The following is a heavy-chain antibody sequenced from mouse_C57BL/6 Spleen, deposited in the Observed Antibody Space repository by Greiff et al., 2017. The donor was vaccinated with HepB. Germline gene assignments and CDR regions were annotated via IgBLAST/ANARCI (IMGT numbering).Heavy chain of an antibody. J-gene: IGHJ1*03. D-gene: IGHD2-3*01. CDR1: GYSITSGYY. Sequence: EVQLQQSGPGLVKPSQSLSLTCSVTGYSITSGYYWNWIRQFPGNKLEWMGYLSYDGSNNYNPSLKNRISITRDTSKNQFFLKLNSVTTEDTATYDCAREDGWYFDVWGTGTTVTVSS. CDR3: AREDGWYFDV. CDR2: LSYDGSN. V-gene: IGHV3-6*01.